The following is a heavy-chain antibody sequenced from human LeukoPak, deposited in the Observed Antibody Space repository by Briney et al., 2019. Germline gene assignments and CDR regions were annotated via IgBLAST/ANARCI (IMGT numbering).Heavy chain of an antibody. CDR2: ISPSGDIT. CDR3: ANEHRLSDYYYYYMDV. V-gene: IGHV3-23*01. J-gene: IGHJ6*03. CDR1: GFTFSTHG. Sequence: PGGTLRLSCAGSGFTFSTHGMNWVRQAPGKGLEWVSGISPSGDITYYADSVKGRFTISRDNSKNTLYLQMNSLRAEDTAVYYCANEHRLSDYYYYYMDVWGKGTTVTVSS. D-gene: IGHD2/OR15-2a*01.